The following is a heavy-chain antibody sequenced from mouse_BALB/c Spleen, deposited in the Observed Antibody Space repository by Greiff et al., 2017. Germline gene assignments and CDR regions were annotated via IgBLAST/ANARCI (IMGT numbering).Heavy chain of an antibody. CDR2: IWGDGST. CDR3: ARDRVYGSSPPTGYFDV. CDR1: GFSLTGYG. D-gene: IGHD1-1*01. J-gene: IGHJ1*01. V-gene: IGHV2-6-7*01. Sequence: VQRVESGPGLVAPSQSLSITCTVSGFSLTGYGVNWVRQPPGKGLEWLGMIWGDGSTDYNSALKSRLSISKDNSKSQVFLKMNSLQTDDTARYYCARDRVYGSSPPTGYFDVWGAGTTVTVSS.